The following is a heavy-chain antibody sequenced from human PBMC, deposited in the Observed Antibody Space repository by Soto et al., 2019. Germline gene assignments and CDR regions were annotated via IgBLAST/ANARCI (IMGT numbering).Heavy chain of an antibody. V-gene: IGHV1-69*02. CDR1: GNTFNFYS. D-gene: IGHD3-10*01. CDR2: VNPIVSMS. Sequence: QVQLVQSGAEVKRPGSSVKVSCKASGNTFNFYSINWVRQAPGLGLEWMGRVNPIVSMSNYAQKFQGRVTLTXEXSTSTAYMELSSLRSEDTAIYYCASSYGSGYRAFDYWGQGALVTVSS. CDR3: ASSYGSGYRAFDY. J-gene: IGHJ4*02.